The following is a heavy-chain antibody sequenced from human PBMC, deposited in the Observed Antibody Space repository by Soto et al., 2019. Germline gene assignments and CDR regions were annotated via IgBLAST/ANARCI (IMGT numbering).Heavy chain of an antibody. D-gene: IGHD2-21*02. CDR2: VYYTGST. V-gene: IGHV4-30-4*01. J-gene: IGHJ5*02. CDR1: GASIRSTDYY. CDR3: VRTAREGAVAPHWFDR. Sequence: TSETLSLTCTVSGASIRSTDYYWSWIRQAPGKGLEWIGYVYYTGSTCYNPSLMSRLTISVDTSKNQFSLKLTSVTAAETAVYYCVRTAREGAVAPHWFDRWGQGTQVTVSS.